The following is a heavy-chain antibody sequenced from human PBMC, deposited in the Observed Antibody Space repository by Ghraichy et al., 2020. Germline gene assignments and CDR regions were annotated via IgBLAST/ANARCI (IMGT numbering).Heavy chain of an antibody. CDR1: GGSFSGYY. D-gene: IGHD2-2*01. J-gene: IGHJ4*02. CDR3: ARVGCSSTSCYFRDY. CDR2: INHSGST. V-gene: IGHV4-34*01. Sequence: SQTLSLTCAVYGGSFSGYYWSWIRQPPGKGLEWIGEINHSGSTNYNPSLKSRVTISVDTSKNQFSLKLSSVTAADTAVYYCARVGCSSTSCYFRDYWGQGTLVTVSS.